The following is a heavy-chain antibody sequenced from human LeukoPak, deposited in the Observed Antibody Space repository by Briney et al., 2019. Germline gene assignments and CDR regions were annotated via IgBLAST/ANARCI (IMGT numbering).Heavy chain of an antibody. CDR1: GGSFSGYY. Sequence: SETLSLTCAVYGGSFSGYYWSWIRQPPGKGLEWIGEINHSGSTTYNPSLKSRVTISVDTSKNQFSLKLNSVTAADTAVYYCARVYDSGSQAYFYYMDVWGKGTTVTISS. J-gene: IGHJ6*03. CDR2: INHSGST. V-gene: IGHV4-34*01. D-gene: IGHD3-10*01. CDR3: ARVYDSGSQAYFYYMDV.